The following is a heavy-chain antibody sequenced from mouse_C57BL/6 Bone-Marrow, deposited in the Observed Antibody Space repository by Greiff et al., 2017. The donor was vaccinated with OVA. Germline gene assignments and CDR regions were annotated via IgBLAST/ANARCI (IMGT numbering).Heavy chain of an antibody. CDR3: ARLYYSKGYYAMDY. D-gene: IGHD2-5*01. CDR1: GYTFTSSW. CDR2: IDPSDSYT. J-gene: IGHJ4*01. V-gene: IGHV1-69*01. Sequence: QVQLQQPGAELVMPGASVKLSCKASGYTFTSSWMHWVKQRPGQGLEWIGEIDPSDSYTNYNQKFKGKSTLTVDKSSSTAYMQLSSLTSEDSAVYYCARLYYSKGYYAMDYWGQGTSVTVSS.